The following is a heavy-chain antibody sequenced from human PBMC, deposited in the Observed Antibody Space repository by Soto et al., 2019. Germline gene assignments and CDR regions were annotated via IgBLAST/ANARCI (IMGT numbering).Heavy chain of an antibody. CDR1: GGTFSSYA. CDR2: IIPIFGTA. Sequence: QVQLVQSGAEVKKPGSSVKVSCKASGGTFSSYAISWVRQAPGQGLEWMGGIIPIFGTANYAQKFQGRFTIAADESTSTAYMELSSLRSEDTAVYYCARGLGSGGFKYPGYFDYWGQGTLVTVSS. D-gene: IGHD2-15*01. J-gene: IGHJ4*02. CDR3: ARGLGSGGFKYPGYFDY. V-gene: IGHV1-69*01.